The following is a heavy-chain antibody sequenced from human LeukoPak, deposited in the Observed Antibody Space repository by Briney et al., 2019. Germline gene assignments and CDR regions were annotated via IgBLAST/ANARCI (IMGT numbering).Heavy chain of an antibody. J-gene: IGHJ4*02. CDR1: GYTFTSYG. CDR2: ISACNGNT. CDR3: APSNHVAPALGYFDS. V-gene: IGHV1-18*01. Sequence: ASVKVSCKAAGYTFTSYGISWVRQAPGQGLEWMGGISACNGNTDYAQKFQRRLTMTTDTSPNTAYMDLRSLRSDGTAVYYRAPSNHVAPALGYFDSWGQGTLVTVSS. D-gene: IGHD5-18*01.